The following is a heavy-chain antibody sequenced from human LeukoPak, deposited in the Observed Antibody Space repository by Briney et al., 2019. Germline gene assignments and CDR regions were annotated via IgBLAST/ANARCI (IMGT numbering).Heavy chain of an antibody. CDR1: GSSISTDLYY. CDR3: ARGSGWNSFDP. D-gene: IGHD6-19*01. Sequence: SETLSLTCTVSGSSISTDLYYWTWIRQPAGKGLEWIGRIYSNGCTDYNPPLKSRVSISIDTSKNHFSLKMSLATAADTALYYCARGSGWNSFDPWGQGTLVTVSS. J-gene: IGHJ5*02. CDR2: IYSNGCT. V-gene: IGHV4-61*02.